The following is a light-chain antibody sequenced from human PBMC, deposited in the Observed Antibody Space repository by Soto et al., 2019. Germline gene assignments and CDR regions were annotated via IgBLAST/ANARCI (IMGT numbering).Light chain of an antibody. J-gene: IGLJ2*01. V-gene: IGLV2-8*01. Sequence: QSALTQPPSASGSPGQSVAISCSGTSSDVGGYNYVSWYQQHPGKAPKLMIYDVNKRPSGVPDRFSGSKSGNTASLTVSGLQAEDEADYYCISYAGSNKPALGGG. CDR3: ISYAGSNKPA. CDR2: DVN. CDR1: SSDVGGYNY.